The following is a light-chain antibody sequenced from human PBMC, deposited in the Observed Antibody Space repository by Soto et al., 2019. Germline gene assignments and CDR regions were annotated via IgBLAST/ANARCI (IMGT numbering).Light chain of an antibody. V-gene: IGKV1-33*01. CDR2: EAS. CDR1: QDISNC. CDR3: QQYDDLPYT. Sequence: DIQMTQSPSSLSAFVGDRVTITCQASQDISNCLNWYQQKPGKAPKLLIYEASNLEAGVPSRFSGSGSGTHFTFTISSLQPEDIATYYCQQYDDLPYTFGQGTKLEIK. J-gene: IGKJ2*01.